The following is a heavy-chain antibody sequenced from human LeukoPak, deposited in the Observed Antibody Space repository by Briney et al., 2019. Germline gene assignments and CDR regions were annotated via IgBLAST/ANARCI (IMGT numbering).Heavy chain of an antibody. CDR2: INPSGGST. CDR1: GGTFSSYA. Sequence: ASVKVSCKASGGTFSSYAISWVRQAPGQGLEWMGIINPSGGSTSYAQKFQGRVTMTRDMSTSTVYMELSSLRSEDTAVYYCARAGDTTGDYWGQGTLVTVSS. CDR3: ARAGDTTGDY. D-gene: IGHD3-16*01. J-gene: IGHJ4*02. V-gene: IGHV1-46*01.